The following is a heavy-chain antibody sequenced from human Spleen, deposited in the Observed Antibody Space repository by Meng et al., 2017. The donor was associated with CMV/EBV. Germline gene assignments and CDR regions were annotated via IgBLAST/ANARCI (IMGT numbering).Heavy chain of an antibody. J-gene: IGHJ4*02. CDR1: GFTFSDYW. V-gene: IGHV3-7*01. CDR2: IKRDGSEK. D-gene: IGHD3-10*01. Sequence: GESLKISCAASGFTFSDYWMSWVRQTPGKGLEWVANIKRDGSEKYYGDSVKGRFTISRDNAKSSLYLQMNSLRAEDTAVYFCAREDVGFYFDYWGRGTLVTVSS. CDR3: AREDVGFYFDY.